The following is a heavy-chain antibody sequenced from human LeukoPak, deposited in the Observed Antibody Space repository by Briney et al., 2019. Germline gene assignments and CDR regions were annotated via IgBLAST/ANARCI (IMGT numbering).Heavy chain of an antibody. D-gene: IGHD6-13*01. V-gene: IGHV4-61*01. CDR2: IYYSGST. J-gene: IGHJ6*03. Sequence: SETLSLTCTVSGGSISSGSYYWSWIRQPPGKGLEWIGYIYYSGSTNYNPSLKSRVTISVDTSKNQFSLKLSSVTAADTAVYYCARGGVIAAAGTYYYYYYMDVWGKGTTVTISS. CDR1: GGSISSGSYY. CDR3: ARGGVIAAAGTYYYYYYMDV.